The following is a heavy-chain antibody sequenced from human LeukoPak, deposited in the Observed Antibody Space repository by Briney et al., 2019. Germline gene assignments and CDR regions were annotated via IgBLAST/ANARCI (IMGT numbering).Heavy chain of an antibody. CDR1: GFNFGGFS. CDR2: MNEYGGDI. CDR3: ARDGSGRVPEMSAPDY. D-gene: IGHD3-10*01. J-gene: IGHJ4*02. V-gene: IGHV3-7*01. Sequence: GGSLRLSCAASGFNFGGFSMSWVRQAPGKGLEWVTHMNEYGGDIFYVDSVKDRFTISRDNAKNLLYLQMNSLRAEDTAVYYCARDGSGRVPEMSAPDYWGQGTLVTVSS.